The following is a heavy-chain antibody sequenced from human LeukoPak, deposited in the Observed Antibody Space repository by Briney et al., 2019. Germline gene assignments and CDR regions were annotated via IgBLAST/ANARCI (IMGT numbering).Heavy chain of an antibody. CDR2: IKQDGSEK. CDR1: GFTFSSYW. D-gene: IGHD3-10*01. J-gene: IGHJ4*02. Sequence: GGSLRLSCAASGFTFSSYWMSRVRQAPGKGLEWVANIKQDGSEKYYVDSVKGRFTISRDNAKNSLYLQMNSLRAEDTAVYYCARDQTMVRGVIIDGFDYWGQGTLVTVSS. V-gene: IGHV3-7*01. CDR3: ARDQTMVRGVIIDGFDY.